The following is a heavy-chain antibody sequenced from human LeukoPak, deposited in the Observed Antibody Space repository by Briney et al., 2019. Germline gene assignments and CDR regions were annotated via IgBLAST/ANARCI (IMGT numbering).Heavy chain of an antibody. V-gene: IGHV4-59*01. J-gene: IGHJ4*02. CDR3: AKYYYDSSGYREDYSDY. CDR2: IYYSGST. D-gene: IGHD3-22*01. CDR1: GGSISSYY. Sequence: SETLSLTCTVTGGSISSYYWSWIRQPPGKGLEWIGYIYYSGSTNYNPSLKSRVTISVDTSKNQFSLKLSPVTAADTAVYYCAKYYYDSSGYREDYSDYWGQGTLVTVSS.